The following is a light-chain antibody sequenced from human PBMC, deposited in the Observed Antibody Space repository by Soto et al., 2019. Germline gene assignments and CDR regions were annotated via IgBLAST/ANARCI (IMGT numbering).Light chain of an antibody. CDR1: QSVSSN. CDR2: GAS. CDR3: QKYIDWPT. Sequence: EIVMTQSPATLSVSPGERATLSCRASQSVSSNLAWYQQKPGQAPRLLIYGASTRATGIPARFSGSGSGTDFPLPFSTLQFKYLAFYYCQKYIDWPTLGKGTRVDIK. J-gene: IGKJ1*01. V-gene: IGKV3-15*01.